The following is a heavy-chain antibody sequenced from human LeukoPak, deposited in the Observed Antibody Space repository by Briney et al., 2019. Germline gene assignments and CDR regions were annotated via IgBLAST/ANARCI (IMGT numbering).Heavy chain of an antibody. Sequence: GRSLRLSCAVSGFTFSNHGMHWVRQAPGKGLEWVAVISYDGSNKYYADCVKGRVTISRDNSKNTLYLQMNSLRAEDTAVYYCAKDHSFFQYRHLGLFDYWGQGTLVTVSS. J-gene: IGHJ4*02. CDR2: ISYDGSNK. D-gene: IGHD1-14*01. V-gene: IGHV3-30*18. CDR3: AKDHSFFQYRHLGLFDY. CDR1: GFTFSNHG.